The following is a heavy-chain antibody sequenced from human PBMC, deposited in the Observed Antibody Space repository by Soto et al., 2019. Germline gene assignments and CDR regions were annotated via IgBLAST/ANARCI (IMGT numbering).Heavy chain of an antibody. D-gene: IGHD6-13*01. CDR3: ARDGASYSSSWYRD. CDR1: GFTFSSYA. CDR2: ISYDGSNK. Sequence: GGSLRLSCAASGFTFSSYAMHWVRQAPGKGLEWVAVISYDGSNKYYADSVKGRFTISRDNSKNTLYLQMNSLRAEDTAVYYCARDGASYSSSWYRDWGQGTLVTVSS. V-gene: IGHV3-30-3*01. J-gene: IGHJ4*02.